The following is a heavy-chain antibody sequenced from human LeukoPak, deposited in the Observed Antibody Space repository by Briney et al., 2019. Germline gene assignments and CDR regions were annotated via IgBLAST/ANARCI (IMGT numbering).Heavy chain of an antibody. Sequence: SETLSLTCAVYGGSFSGYYWSWIRQPPGKGLEWIGEINHSGSTNYNPSLKSRVTISVDTSKKQFSLKLSSVTAADTAVYYCARGKGRYYGSGSYYFDYWGQGTLVTVSS. CDR3: ARGKGRYYGSGSYYFDY. CDR2: INHSGST. D-gene: IGHD3-10*01. CDR1: GGSFSGYY. V-gene: IGHV4-34*01. J-gene: IGHJ4*02.